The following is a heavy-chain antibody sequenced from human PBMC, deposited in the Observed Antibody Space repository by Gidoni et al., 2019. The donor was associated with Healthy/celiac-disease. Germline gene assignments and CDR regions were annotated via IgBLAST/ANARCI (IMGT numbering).Heavy chain of an antibody. D-gene: IGHD3-10*01. CDR1: GYTLTDLS. V-gene: IGHV1-24*01. Sequence: QVQLVQSGAEVKKPGASVKVSCKVSGYTLTDLSMHWVRQAPGKRLEWMGGFDPEDGETIYAQKFQGRVTMTEDTSTDTAYMELSSLRSEDTAVYYCATVVTMVRERANSFDYWGQGTLVTVSS. CDR2: FDPEDGET. J-gene: IGHJ4*02. CDR3: ATVVTMVRERANSFDY.